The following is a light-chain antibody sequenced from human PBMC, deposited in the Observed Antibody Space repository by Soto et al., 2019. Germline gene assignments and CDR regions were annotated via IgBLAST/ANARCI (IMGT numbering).Light chain of an antibody. Sequence: DTVLTQSPGTLSLSPGERATLSCRASQSVSSSYLAWYQQKPGQAPRLLIYGSSIRATGIPDRFSGSGSGTDFTLTISRLEPEDFAVYYCHQYGSSWTFGQGTKVQIK. J-gene: IGKJ1*01. CDR3: HQYGSSWT. CDR2: GSS. CDR1: QSVSSSY. V-gene: IGKV3-20*01.